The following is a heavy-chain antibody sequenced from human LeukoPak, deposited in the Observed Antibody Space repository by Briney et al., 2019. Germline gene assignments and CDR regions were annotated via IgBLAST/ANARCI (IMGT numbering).Heavy chain of an antibody. CDR3: ARTKPRYCSSTSCPSHWFDP. Sequence: GASVKVSCKASGYTFTSYGISWVRQAPGQGLEGMGWISAYNGNTNYAQKLQGRVTMTTDTSTSTAYMELRSLRSDDTAVYYCARTKPRYCSSTSCPSHWFDPWGQGTLVTVSS. CDR2: ISAYNGNT. J-gene: IGHJ5*02. D-gene: IGHD2-2*01. V-gene: IGHV1-18*01. CDR1: GYTFTSYG.